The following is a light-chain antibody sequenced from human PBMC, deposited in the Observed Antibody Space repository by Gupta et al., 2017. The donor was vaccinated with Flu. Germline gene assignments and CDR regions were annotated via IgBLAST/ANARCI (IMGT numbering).Light chain of an antibody. Sequence: PATLSWSPGERATISCRASQSVSNFLAWYQQKPGQAPRLLIYDASRRATGIPARLSGSGSGTDFTLTIRSLEPEDFAVYYCQQSSNWPLTFGGGTKVEIK. V-gene: IGKV3-11*01. CDR3: QQSSNWPLT. J-gene: IGKJ4*01. CDR2: DAS. CDR1: QSVSNF.